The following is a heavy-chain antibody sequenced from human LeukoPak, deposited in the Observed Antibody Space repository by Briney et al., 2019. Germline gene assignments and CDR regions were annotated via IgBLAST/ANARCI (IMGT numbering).Heavy chain of an antibody. CDR1: GFTFSNYA. V-gene: IGHV3-23*01. D-gene: IGHD3-9*01. J-gene: IGHJ4*02. CDR3: AKWGDYDVLTGYYDSDY. CDR2: VSGRDTST. Sequence: GASLRLSCAASGFTFSNYAMSWVRQAPGKGLEWVSAVSGRDTSTYYTDSVKGRFTISRDNTKNTLYLQMNSLSAEDTAIYYCAKWGDYDVLTGYYDSDYWGQGTLVTVSS.